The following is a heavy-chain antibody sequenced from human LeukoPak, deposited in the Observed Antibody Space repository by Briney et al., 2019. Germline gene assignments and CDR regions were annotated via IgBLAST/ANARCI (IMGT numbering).Heavy chain of an antibody. CDR2: ISASGDTT. Sequence: GGSLRLSCAASGFPFSAYAMSWVRQAPGKGLEWVSAISASGDTTYYADSVRGRFTISRDNSKNTLYLQMNSLRAGDTALYYCAKGRTYFDYRGQGTLVTVSS. CDR1: GFPFSAYA. CDR3: AKGRTYFDY. J-gene: IGHJ4*02. V-gene: IGHV3-23*01.